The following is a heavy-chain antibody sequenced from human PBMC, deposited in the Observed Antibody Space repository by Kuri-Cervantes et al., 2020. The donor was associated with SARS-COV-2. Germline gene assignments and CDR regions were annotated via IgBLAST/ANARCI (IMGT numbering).Heavy chain of an antibody. D-gene: IGHD3-22*01. Sequence: GESLKISCEVSGFLFSASAIHWVRQGSGKGLEWVGRVRGKANNYATAYAASVKGRFTISRDDSKNMAYLQMNSPKTEDTAVYYCTRDLEAYYYDSSGWVVWGQGTLVTVSS. CDR1: GFLFSASA. CDR3: TRDLEAYYYDSSGWVV. V-gene: IGHV3-73*01. CDR2: VRGKANNYAT. J-gene: IGHJ4*02.